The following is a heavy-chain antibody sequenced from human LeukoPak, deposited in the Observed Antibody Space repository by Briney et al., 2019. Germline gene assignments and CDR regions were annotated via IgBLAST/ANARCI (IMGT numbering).Heavy chain of an antibody. Sequence: GGSLRLSCTASGFPLSNSDMNWVRQAPGKGLEWVSCIRGSDYKPEYTDSVRGRFTISRDNSRHTLYLQLNSLRAEDPYLYYRAKCAKTPDGGVVGCNLFDAWGQGTLVTVSS. D-gene: IGHD4/OR15-4a*01. V-gene: IGHV3-23*01. CDR3: AKCAKTPDGGVVGCNLFDA. CDR1: GFPLSNSD. J-gene: IGHJ5*02. CDR2: IRGSDYKP.